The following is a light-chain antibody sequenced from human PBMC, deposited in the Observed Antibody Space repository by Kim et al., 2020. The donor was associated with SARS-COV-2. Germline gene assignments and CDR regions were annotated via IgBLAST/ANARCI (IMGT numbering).Light chain of an antibody. CDR2: RNN. CDR1: SNIVGNQG. CDR3: SALDSSLSGVV. V-gene: IGLV10-54*02. J-gene: IGLJ2*01. Sequence: QAGLTQPPSVSKGLRQTATLTCTGNSNIVGNQGAAWLQQHQGHPPKLLSYRNNNRPSGISERFSASRSGNTASLTITGLQPEDEADYYCSALDSSLSGVVFGGGTQLTVL.